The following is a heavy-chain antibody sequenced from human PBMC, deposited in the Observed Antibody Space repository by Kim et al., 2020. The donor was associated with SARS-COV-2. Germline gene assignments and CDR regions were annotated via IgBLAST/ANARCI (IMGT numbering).Heavy chain of an antibody. V-gene: IGHV3-30*04. J-gene: IGHJ1*01. CDR3: ASTISSGVRGYFQH. CDR2: ISYDGSNK. Sequence: GGSLRLSCAASGFTFSSYAMHWVRQAPGKGLEWVAVISYDGSNKYYADSVKGRFTISRDNSKNTLYLQMNSLRAEDTAVYYCASTISSGVRGYFQHWGQGTLVTVSS. D-gene: IGHD6-25*01. CDR1: GFTFSSYA.